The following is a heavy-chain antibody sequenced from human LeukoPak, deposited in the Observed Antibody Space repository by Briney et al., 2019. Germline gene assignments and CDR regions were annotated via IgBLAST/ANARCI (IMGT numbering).Heavy chain of an antibody. CDR1: GFTFSSYG. J-gene: IGHJ3*02. V-gene: IGHV3-23*01. D-gene: IGHD3-9*01. CDR3: ARDHILTGYYAFDI. Sequence: PGGSLRLSCAASGFTFSSYGMSWVRQAPGKGLEWVSAISGSGGSTYYADSVKGRFTISRDNAKNSLYLQMNSLRAEDTAVYYCARDHILTGYYAFDIWGQGTMVTVSS. CDR2: ISGSGGST.